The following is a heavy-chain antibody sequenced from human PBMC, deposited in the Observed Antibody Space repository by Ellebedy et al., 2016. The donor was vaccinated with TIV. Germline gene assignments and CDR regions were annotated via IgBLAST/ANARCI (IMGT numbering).Heavy chain of an antibody. D-gene: IGHD5-24*01. J-gene: IGHJ4*02. V-gene: IGHV4-59*08. CDR1: GGSISSYY. Sequence: SETLSLTCTVSGGSISSYYWSWIRQPPGKGLEWIGYIYYSGSTNYNPSLKSRVTISVDTSKNQFSLKLSSVTAADTAVYYCARWGWLQFGSYYFDYWGQGTLVTVSS. CDR3: ARWGWLQFGSYYFDY. CDR2: IYYSGST.